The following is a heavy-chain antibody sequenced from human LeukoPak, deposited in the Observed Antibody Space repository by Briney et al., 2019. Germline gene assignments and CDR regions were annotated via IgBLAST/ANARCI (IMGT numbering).Heavy chain of an antibody. CDR3: ARAVGGYLYYFDY. CDR2: IYHSGST. D-gene: IGHD5-18*01. CDR1: GGSISSNNYY. V-gene: IGHV4-30-2*01. J-gene: IGHJ4*02. Sequence: SETLSLTCTVSGGSISSNNYYWGWIRQPPGKGLEWIGYIYHSGSTYYNPSLKSRVTISVDRSKNQFSLKLSSVTAADTAVYYCARAVGGYLYYFDYWGQGTLVTVSS.